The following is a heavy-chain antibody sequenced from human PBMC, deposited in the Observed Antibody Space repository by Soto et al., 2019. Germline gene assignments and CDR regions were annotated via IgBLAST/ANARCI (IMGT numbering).Heavy chain of an antibody. J-gene: IGHJ5*02. CDR3: AGNPTIAAAGTDWFDP. Sequence: GESLKISCKGSGYSFISYWISWVRQMPGKGLEWMGRIDPSDSYTNYSPSFQGHVTISADKSISTAYLQWSSLKASDTAMYYCAGNPTIAAAGTDWFDPWGQGTLVTVSS. CDR1: GYSFISYW. D-gene: IGHD6-13*01. CDR2: IDPSDSYT. V-gene: IGHV5-10-1*01.